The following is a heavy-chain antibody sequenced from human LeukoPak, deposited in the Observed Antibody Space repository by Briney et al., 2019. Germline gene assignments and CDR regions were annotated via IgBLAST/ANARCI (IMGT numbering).Heavy chain of an antibody. CDR1: GYSFTSYW. CDR3: ARAIHATGYSYGPALEYYYYYYMDV. J-gene: IGHJ6*03. CDR2: IYPGDSDT. D-gene: IGHD5-18*01. V-gene: IGHV5-51*01. Sequence: GESLKISCKGSGYSFTSYWIGWVRQMPGKGLEWMGIIYPGDSDTRYSPSFQGQVTISADKSISTAYLQWSSLKASDTAMYYCARAIHATGYSYGPALEYYYYYYMDVWGKGTTVTVSS.